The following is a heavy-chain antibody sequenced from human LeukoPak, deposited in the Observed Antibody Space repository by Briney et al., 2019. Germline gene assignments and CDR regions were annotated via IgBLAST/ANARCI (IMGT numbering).Heavy chain of an antibody. J-gene: IGHJ4*02. Sequence: GRSLRLSCAASGFTFSRYGMHWVRQAPGKGLEWVAVISYDGSDKYYADAVKGRFTISRDNAKNTLYLQMNSLRAEDTAVYYCAKDGSGVVAASDWGQGTLVTVSS. D-gene: IGHD2-15*01. CDR1: GFTFSRYG. CDR3: AKDGSGVVAASD. CDR2: ISYDGSDK. V-gene: IGHV3-30*18.